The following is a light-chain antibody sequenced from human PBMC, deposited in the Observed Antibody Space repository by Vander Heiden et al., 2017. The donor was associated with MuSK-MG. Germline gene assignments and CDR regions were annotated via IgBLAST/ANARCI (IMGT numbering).Light chain of an antibody. Sequence: SYDLTQPPSVSVSPRPTANITCAGDKLGDKYASWYQQKPGQSPLLIIYQDGKRPSGIPERFSGSNSGTTATLTITGTQAMDEADYYCQAWDTTTDVVFGGGTKLTVL. CDR1: KLGDKY. J-gene: IGLJ2*01. CDR2: QDG. V-gene: IGLV3-1*01. CDR3: QAWDTTTDVV.